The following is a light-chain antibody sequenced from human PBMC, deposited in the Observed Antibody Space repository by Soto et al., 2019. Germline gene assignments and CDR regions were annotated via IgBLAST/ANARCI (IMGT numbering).Light chain of an antibody. CDR1: SSDVGGYNF. V-gene: IGLV2-14*01. J-gene: IGLJ3*02. CDR2: EVG. CDR3: SSYTSSSTLV. Sequence: QAVVTQPASVSGSPGQSITISCTGTSSDVGGYNFVSWYQHHPGKAPKLMIYEVGNRPSGVSNRFSGSKSGNTASLTISGLQAGDEADYYCSSYTSSSTLVFAGGTQLTVL.